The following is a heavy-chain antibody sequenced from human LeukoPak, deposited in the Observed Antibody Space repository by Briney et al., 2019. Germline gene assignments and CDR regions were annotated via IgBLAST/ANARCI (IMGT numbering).Heavy chain of an antibody. CDR2: IYPGDSDT. CDR3: ARSVGSGFDAFDI. CDR1: GYSFSSYW. D-gene: IGHD3-22*01. Sequence: GESLKISCKASGYSFSSYWIGWVRRMPGKGLEWLGIIYPGDSDTRYSPSFQGGVTTSAAKSNSTAYLQWSSLKASDTVMYYCARSVGSGFDAFDIWGQGTMVTVSS. J-gene: IGHJ3*02. V-gene: IGHV5-51*03.